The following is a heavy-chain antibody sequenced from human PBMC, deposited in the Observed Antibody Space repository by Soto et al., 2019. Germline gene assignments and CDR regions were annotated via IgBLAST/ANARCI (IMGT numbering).Heavy chain of an antibody. V-gene: IGHV4-4*07. J-gene: IGHJ4*02. CDR3: ARDIGSYAYGERX. CDR2: VYSSGTT. Sequence: PSETLSLTCSVSGGSINSYWWSWIRQPAGKGLEWIVRVYSSGTTDYNPSLNSRATLSVETSKKQFSLKLSSVTAADTAVYYCARDIGSYAYGERXWGQGIQVTVSX. CDR1: GGSINSYW. D-gene: IGHD1-26*01.